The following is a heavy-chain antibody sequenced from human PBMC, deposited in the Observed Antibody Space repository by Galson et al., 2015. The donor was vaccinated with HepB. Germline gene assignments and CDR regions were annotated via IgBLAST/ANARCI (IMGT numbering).Heavy chain of an antibody. CDR1: GGSISSGGYY. V-gene: IGHV4-31*03. J-gene: IGHJ5*02. D-gene: IGHD3-22*01. CDR2: IYYSGST. CDR3: ARGAIVVVHFELGFHP. Sequence: TLSLTCTVSGGSISSGGYYWSWIRQHPGEGLAWIGYIYYSGSTYYNPSLKSRVTISVDTPKNQFSLKLSSVTAADTAVYYWARGAIVVVHFELGFHPWGQGTLVTVSS.